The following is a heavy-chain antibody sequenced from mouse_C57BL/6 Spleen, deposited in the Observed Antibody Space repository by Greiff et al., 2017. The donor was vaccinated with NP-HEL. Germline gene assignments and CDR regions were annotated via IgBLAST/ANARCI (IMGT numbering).Heavy chain of an antibody. CDR1: GYTFTSYW. CDR2: IHPNSGST. J-gene: IGHJ1*03. D-gene: IGHD1-1*01. CDR3: ARSTDWYFDV. V-gene: IGHV1-64*01. Sequence: VQLQQPGAELVKPGASVKLSCKASGYTFTSYWMHWVKQRPGQGLEWIGLIHPNSGSTNYNEKFKSKATLTVDKSSSTAYMQLSSLTSEDSAVYYCARSTDWYFDVWGTGTTVTVSS.